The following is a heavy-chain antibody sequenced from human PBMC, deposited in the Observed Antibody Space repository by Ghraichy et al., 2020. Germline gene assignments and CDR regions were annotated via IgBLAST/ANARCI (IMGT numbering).Heavy chain of an antibody. J-gene: IGHJ3*02. CDR3: ARDYYIWGSYRYGAFDI. Sequence: SETLSLTCAVSGGSISSSNWWSWVRQPPGKGLEWIGEIYHSGSTNYNPSLKSRVTISVDKSKNQFSLKLSSVTAADTAVYYCARDYYIWGSYRYGAFDIWGQGTMVTVSS. CDR2: IYHSGST. V-gene: IGHV4-4*02. CDR1: GGSISSSNW. D-gene: IGHD3-16*02.